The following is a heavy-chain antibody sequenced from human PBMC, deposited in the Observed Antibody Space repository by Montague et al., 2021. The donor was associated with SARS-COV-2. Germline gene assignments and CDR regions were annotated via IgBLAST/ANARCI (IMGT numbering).Heavy chain of an antibody. J-gene: IGHJ6*02. CDR2: IYTSGST. CDR3: ARDGGIGDSGSNTWSYYYYGMDV. Sequence: TLSLTCTVSGGSISSGSYYWSWIRQPAGKGLEWIGRIYTSGSTNYNPSLKSRVTISVDTSKNQFSLKLSSMTAADTAVYYCARDGGIGDSGSNTWSYYYYGMDVWGQGTTVTVS. D-gene: IGHD3-22*01. V-gene: IGHV4-61*02. CDR1: GGSISSGSYY.